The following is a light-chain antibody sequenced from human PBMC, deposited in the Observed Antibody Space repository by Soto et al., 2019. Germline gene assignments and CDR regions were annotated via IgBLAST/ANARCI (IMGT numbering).Light chain of an antibody. CDR2: GAS. Sequence: DIQMTQSPSSLSAPVGDRVTITCRASQTISTFLNWYQQRPGKAPRLLIYGASTLQTGVPSRFNGSGSATEFTLTIGSLQLEDFATYSCQQGFSTPWTFGPGTKVDIK. CDR1: QTISTF. V-gene: IGKV1-39*01. J-gene: IGKJ1*01. CDR3: QQGFSTPWT.